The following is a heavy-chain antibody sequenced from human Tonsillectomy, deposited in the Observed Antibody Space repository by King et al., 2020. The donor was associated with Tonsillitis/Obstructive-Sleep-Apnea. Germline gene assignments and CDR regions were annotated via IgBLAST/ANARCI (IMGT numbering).Heavy chain of an antibody. Sequence: QVQLVESGSELKKPGASVKVSCKASGYTFTSYGMNWVRQAPGQGLEWMGWINTNTGNPTNARGFTGRFVFSLDTSVSTAYLQISSLKAEDTAVYYCARGTSIAAQDGSGRPGDYGGQGTLVTVSS. CDR1: GYTFTSYG. J-gene: IGHJ4*02. V-gene: IGHV7-4-1*02. D-gene: IGHD6-6*01. CDR2: INTNTGNP. CDR3: ARGTSIAAQDGSGRPGDY.